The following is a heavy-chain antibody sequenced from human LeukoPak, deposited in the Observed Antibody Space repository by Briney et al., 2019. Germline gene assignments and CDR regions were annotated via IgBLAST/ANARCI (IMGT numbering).Heavy chain of an antibody. J-gene: IGHJ3*02. V-gene: IGHV3-23*01. CDR2: ISDSGGTT. CDR1: GFTFSTYA. D-gene: IGHD2-15*01. CDR3: ARYWDPRVRTFDI. Sequence: GGSLRLSCAASGFTFSTYAMSWVRHAPGEGLEWVSAISDSGGTTYYADSVKGRFTISRDNSKNTLYLQMNSLRAEDTALYYCARYWDPRVRTFDIWGQGTVVTVSS.